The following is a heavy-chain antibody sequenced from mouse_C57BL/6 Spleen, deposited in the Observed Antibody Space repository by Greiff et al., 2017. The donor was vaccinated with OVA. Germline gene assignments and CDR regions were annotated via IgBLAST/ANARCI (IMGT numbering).Heavy chain of an antibody. J-gene: IGHJ4*01. D-gene: IGHD3-2*02. CDR3: ARGAADSSGYYYAMDY. Sequence: VQLQQPGAELVKPGASVKLSCKASGYTFTSYWMHWVKQRPGRGLEWIGRIDPNSGGTKYNEKFKSKATLTVDKPSSTAYMQLSSLTSEDSAVYYCARGAADSSGYYYAMDYWGQGTSVTVSS. V-gene: IGHV1-72*01. CDR2: IDPNSGGT. CDR1: GYTFTSYW.